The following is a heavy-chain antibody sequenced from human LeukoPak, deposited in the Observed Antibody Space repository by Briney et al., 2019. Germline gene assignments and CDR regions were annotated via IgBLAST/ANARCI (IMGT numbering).Heavy chain of an antibody. J-gene: IGHJ6*02. V-gene: IGHV4-39*01. CDR2: IYYSGST. D-gene: IGHD4-11*01. CDR3: ARPARQYYYYGMDV. Sequence: SETLSLTCTVSGGSISSSSYYWGWIRQPPGKGLEWIGSIYYSGSTYYNPSLKSRVTISVDTSKNQFSLKLSSVTAADMAVYYRARPARQYYYYGMDVWGQGTTVTVSS. CDR1: GGSISSSSYY.